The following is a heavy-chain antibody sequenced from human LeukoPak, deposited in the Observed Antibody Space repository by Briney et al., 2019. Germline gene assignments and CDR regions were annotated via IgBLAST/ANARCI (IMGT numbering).Heavy chain of an antibody. D-gene: IGHD3-22*01. J-gene: IGHJ4*02. V-gene: IGHV1-69*04. CDR1: GGTFSSYA. CDR3: ARDYYDSSGYYPYYFDY. Sequence: SVKVSCKASGGTFSSYAISWVRQAPGQGLEWMGRIIPILGIANYAQKFQGRVTITADKSTGTAYMELSSLRSEDTAVYYCARDYYDSSGYYPYYFDYWGQGTLVTVSS. CDR2: IIPILGIA.